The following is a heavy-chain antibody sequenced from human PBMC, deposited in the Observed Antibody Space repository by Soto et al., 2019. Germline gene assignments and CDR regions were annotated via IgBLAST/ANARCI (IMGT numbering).Heavy chain of an antibody. Sequence: QVQLVQSGAEVKKPGSSVKVSCKASGGTFSSYAISWVRQAPGQGLEWMGGIIPIFGTANYAQKVQGRVTSTADDSTSPAYMELGSLSSEDTAVYYCARGEGGNGPMYYFDYWGKGTLVTVSS. V-gene: IGHV1-69*12. J-gene: IGHJ4*02. CDR2: IIPIFGTA. CDR3: ARGEGGNGPMYYFDY. CDR1: GGTFSSYA. D-gene: IGHD2-15*01.